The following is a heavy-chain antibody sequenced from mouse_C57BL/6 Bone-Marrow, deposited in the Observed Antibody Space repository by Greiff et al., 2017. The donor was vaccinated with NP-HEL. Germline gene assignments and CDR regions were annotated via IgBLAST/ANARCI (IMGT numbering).Heavy chain of an antibody. Sequence: EVMLVVSGGGLVQPGGSLKLSCAASGFTFSDYYMYWVRQTPEKRLEWVAYISNGGGSTYYPDTVKGRFTISRDNAKNTLYLQMSRLKSEDTAMYYCARHPYAMDYWGQGTSVTVSS. J-gene: IGHJ4*01. CDR1: GFTFSDYY. V-gene: IGHV5-12*01. CDR2: ISNGGGST. CDR3: ARHPYAMDY.